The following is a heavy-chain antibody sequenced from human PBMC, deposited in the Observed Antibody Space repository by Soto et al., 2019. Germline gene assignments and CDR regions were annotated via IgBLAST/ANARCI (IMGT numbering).Heavy chain of an antibody. CDR2: IYYSGSS. CDR3: SRSYGSGSYYDYYYGMDV. CDR1: GGSISRYF. D-gene: IGHD3-10*01. J-gene: IGHJ6*02. V-gene: IGHV4-59*01. Sequence: SETLSLTCTVSGGSISRYFWSWIRQSPGKRLEWIGYIYYSGSSNYNPSLQSRVTISVDTSKNQFSLKLSSVTAADTAVYYCSRSYGSGSYYDYYYGMDVWGQGTTVTVSS.